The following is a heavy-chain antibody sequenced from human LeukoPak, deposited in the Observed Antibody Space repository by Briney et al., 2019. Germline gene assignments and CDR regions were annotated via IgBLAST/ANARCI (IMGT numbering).Heavy chain of an antibody. CDR3: ASGYYYDSSGYLPDHY. CDR1: GYTFTSYD. CDR2: MNPNSGNT. V-gene: IGHV1-8*01. D-gene: IGHD3-22*01. Sequence: GASVKVSCKASGYTFTSYDINWVRQATGQGLEWMGWMNPNSGNTGYAQKFQGRVTMTRNTSISTAYVELSSLRSEDTAVYYCASGYYYDSSGYLPDHYWGQGTLVTVSS. J-gene: IGHJ4*02.